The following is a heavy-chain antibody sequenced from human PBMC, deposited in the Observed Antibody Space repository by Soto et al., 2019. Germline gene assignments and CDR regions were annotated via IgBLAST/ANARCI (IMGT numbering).Heavy chain of an antibody. J-gene: IGHJ4*02. D-gene: IGHD3-22*01. CDR3: VRLYSSSYLLPAY. CDR2: IFHSGTT. CDR1: DGSIISRSNY. V-gene: IGHV4-39*01. Sequence: QLQLQESGPGLVKPSETLSLTCSVSDGSIISRSNYWGWIRQPPGKKLEWIGSIFHSGTTYYNPSLKSRVTISVDTSKNQFSLKLSSVTAADTAIYYCVRLYSSSYLLPAYWGQGTLVAVSS.